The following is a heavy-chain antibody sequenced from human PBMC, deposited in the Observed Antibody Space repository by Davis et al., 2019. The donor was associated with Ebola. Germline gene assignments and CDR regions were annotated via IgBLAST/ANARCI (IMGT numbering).Heavy chain of an antibody. Sequence: ASVKVSCKTSGYTFIDYGITWVRQAPGQGFEWVGWISTFTGDTNYAHKLRGRVTMTKDTSATKVYMELRSLGSDDTAVYYCARESGYCNEGTGCYGVVNWFEPWGQGTLVTVSS. D-gene: IGHD2-15*01. CDR1: GYTFIDYG. J-gene: IGHJ5*02. CDR3: ARESGYCNEGTGCYGVVNWFEP. V-gene: IGHV1-18*04. CDR2: ISTFTGDT.